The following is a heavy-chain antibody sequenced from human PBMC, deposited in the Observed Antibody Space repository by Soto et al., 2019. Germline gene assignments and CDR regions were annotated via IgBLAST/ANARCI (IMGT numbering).Heavy chain of an antibody. CDR2: INPNSGGT. J-gene: IGHJ4*02. Sequence: ASVKVSCKASGYTFTGYYMHWVRQAPGQGLEWMGWINPNSGGTNYAQRFQGRVTMTRDTSISTAYMELSRLRSDDTAVYYCATALRFLEWLSHWGQGTLVTVSS. CDR1: GYTFTGYY. CDR3: ATALRFLEWLSH. V-gene: IGHV1-2*02. D-gene: IGHD3-3*01.